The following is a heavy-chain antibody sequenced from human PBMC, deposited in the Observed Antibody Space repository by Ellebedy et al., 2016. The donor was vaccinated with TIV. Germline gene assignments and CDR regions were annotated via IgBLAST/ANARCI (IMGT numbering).Heavy chain of an antibody. CDR1: GFSFRNYW. V-gene: IGHV3-7*01. D-gene: IGHD4-17*01. Sequence: GESLKISCAASGFSFRNYWMGWVRQAPGKGLEWVANIYQDGSDKYYVDSVKGRFTISRDNAKNSLYLQLNRLSVEDTAVYYCARRGSYGDYAVQVNNWFDRWGQGTLVTV. CDR2: IYQDGSDK. CDR3: ARRGSYGDYAVQVNNWFDR. J-gene: IGHJ5*02.